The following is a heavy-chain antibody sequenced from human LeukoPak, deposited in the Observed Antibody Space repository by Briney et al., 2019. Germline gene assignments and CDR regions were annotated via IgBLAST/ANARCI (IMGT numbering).Heavy chain of an antibody. D-gene: IGHD3-22*01. J-gene: IGHJ6*02. CDR1: GYTFTGYY. CDR3: ARDLVAVHYYDSSGYYYYGMDV. CDR2: INPNSGGT. Sequence: ASVNVSCKASGYTFTGYYMHWVRQAPGQGLEWMGWINPNSGGTNYAQKFQGRVTMTRDTSISTAYMELGRLRSDDTAVYYCARDLVAVHYYDSSGYYYYGMDVWGQGTTVTVSS. V-gene: IGHV1-2*02.